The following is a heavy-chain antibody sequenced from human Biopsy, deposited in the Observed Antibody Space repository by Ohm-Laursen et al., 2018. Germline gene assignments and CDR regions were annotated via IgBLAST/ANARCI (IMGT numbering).Heavy chain of an antibody. CDR3: AKDVEMFGELSFDS. J-gene: IGHJ4*02. Sequence: SLRLSCTAPGFTFNDYYMSWIRQLPGKGLEWVSYISGNGGDTYYADSVKGRFTISRDSAKNSVYLQMNSLRAEDTALYYCAKDVEMFGELSFDSWGQGTLVTVSS. CDR2: ISGNGGDT. D-gene: IGHD3-10*02. CDR1: GFTFNDYY. V-gene: IGHV3-11*05.